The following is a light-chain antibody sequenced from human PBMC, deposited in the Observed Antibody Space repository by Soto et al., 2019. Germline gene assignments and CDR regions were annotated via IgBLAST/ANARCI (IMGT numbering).Light chain of an antibody. V-gene: IGLV2-14*01. CDR2: DVS. Sequence: QPVLTQPASVSGSPGQSITISCTGTSSDVGLYNYVSWFQQHSGKAPKLLMYDVSNRPSGVSNRFSGSKSGNTASLTISGLQAEDEADYYCTSYTGSNTYVFGTGTKLTVL. CDR3: TSYTGSNTYV. J-gene: IGLJ1*01. CDR1: SSDVGLYNY.